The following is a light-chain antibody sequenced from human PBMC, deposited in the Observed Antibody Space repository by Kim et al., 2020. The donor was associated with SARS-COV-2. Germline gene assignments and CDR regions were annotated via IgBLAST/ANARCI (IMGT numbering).Light chain of an antibody. Sequence: SVSPGQTATITCSGDKLEDRYVCWFQQKPGQSPLLVISQDTKRPSGIPGRFSGSNSGNTATLTISWTQATDEADYFCQAWDSNTAVFGGGTQLTVL. J-gene: IGLJ2*01. CDR2: QDT. CDR1: KLEDRY. CDR3: QAWDSNTAV. V-gene: IGLV3-1*01.